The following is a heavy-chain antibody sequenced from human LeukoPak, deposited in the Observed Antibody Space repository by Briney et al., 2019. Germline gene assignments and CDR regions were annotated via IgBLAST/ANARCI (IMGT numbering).Heavy chain of an antibody. D-gene: IGHD3-22*01. Sequence: SETLSLTCTVSGGSISSYYWGWIRQPPGKGLEWIGSIYYSGSTYYNPSLKSRVTISVDTSKNQFSLKLSSVTAADTAVYYCARAGGGYSPYFDYWGQGTLVTVSS. CDR2: IYYSGST. J-gene: IGHJ4*02. V-gene: IGHV4-39*01. CDR1: GGSISSYY. CDR3: ARAGGGYSPYFDY.